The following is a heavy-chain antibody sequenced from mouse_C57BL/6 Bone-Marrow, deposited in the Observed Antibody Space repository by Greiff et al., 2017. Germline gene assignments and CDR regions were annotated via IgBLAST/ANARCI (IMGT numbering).Heavy chain of an antibody. J-gene: IGHJ2*01. CDR3: ASGGYGSSHLDY. CDR1: GYTFTSYW. D-gene: IGHD1-1*01. Sequence: VQLQQSGTELVKPGASVKLSCKASGYTFTSYWMHWVKQRPGQGLEWIGNINPSNGGTNYNEKFKSKATLTVDKSSSTAYMQLSSLTSEDAAVYYCASGGYGSSHLDYWGQGTTLTVSS. V-gene: IGHV1-53*01. CDR2: INPSNGGT.